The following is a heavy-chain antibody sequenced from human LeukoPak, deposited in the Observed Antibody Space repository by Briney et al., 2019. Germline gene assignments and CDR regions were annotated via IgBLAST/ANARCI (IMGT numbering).Heavy chain of an antibody. CDR1: GFTFSSYG. V-gene: IGHV3-30*03. Sequence: PGRSLRLSCAASGFTFSSYGMHWVRQAPGKGLEWVAVISYDGSNKYYADSVKGRFTISRDNSKNTLYLQMNSLRAEDTAVYYCARDSFEAFDIWGQGTMVTVSS. CDR3: ARDSFEAFDI. J-gene: IGHJ3*02. CDR2: ISYDGSNK.